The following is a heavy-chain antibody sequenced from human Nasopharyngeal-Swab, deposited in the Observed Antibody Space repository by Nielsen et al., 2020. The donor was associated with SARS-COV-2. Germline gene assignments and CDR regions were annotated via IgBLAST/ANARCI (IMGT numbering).Heavy chain of an antibody. V-gene: IGHV4-34*01. D-gene: IGHD3-10*02. CDR3: ARDVRVGEWKPFEY. Sequence: WIRQPPGKGLEWIGEINHSGSTNYNPSLKSRVTISVDTSKNQFSLQLNSVTPEDTAVYYCARDVRVGEWKPFEYWGQGTPVTVSS. CDR2: INHSGST. J-gene: IGHJ4*02.